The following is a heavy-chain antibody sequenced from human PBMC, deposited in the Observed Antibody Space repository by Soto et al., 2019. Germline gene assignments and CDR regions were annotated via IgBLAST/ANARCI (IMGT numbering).Heavy chain of an antibody. CDR3: AGDESGWVG. Sequence: QVQLVQSGAEAKKPGSSVKVSCKASGGTFSRYAISWGRQAPGQGLEWMGGIIPIFGTANYGQKFQGRVTITADESRSTGYMELSRLRSEDTGVYYCAGDESGWVGWGQGNLVTVSS. CDR2: IIPIFGTA. CDR1: GGTFSRYA. J-gene: IGHJ4*02. D-gene: IGHD6-19*01. V-gene: IGHV1-69*12.